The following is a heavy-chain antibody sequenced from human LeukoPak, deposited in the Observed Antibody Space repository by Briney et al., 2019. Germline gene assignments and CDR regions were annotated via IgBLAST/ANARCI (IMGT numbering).Heavy chain of an antibody. V-gene: IGHV4-39*01. Sequence: SETLSLTCTVSGGSISSGSYYWGWIRQPPGKGLEWIGSIYYSGSTYYNPPLKSRVTISVDTSKNQFSLKLSSVTAADTAVYYCARSPYRHFAYWGQGTLVTVSS. D-gene: IGHD4-11*01. CDR1: GGSISSGSYY. CDR2: IYYSGST. J-gene: IGHJ4*02. CDR3: ARSPYRHFAY.